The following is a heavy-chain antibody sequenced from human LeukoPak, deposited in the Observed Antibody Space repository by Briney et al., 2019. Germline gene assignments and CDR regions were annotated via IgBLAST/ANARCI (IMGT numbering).Heavy chain of an antibody. J-gene: IGHJ3*02. Sequence: PGGSLRLSCAASGFTFNTYGMSWVRHSPGKGLEWVSAISGSATGYMTNYADSVKGRFTISRDNAKNSLYLQMNSLRAEDTAVYYCARGGGYSYGYTAFDIWGQGTMVTVSS. CDR3: ARGGGYSYGYTAFDI. CDR2: ISGSATGYM. CDR1: GFTFNTYG. D-gene: IGHD5-18*01. V-gene: IGHV3-21*01.